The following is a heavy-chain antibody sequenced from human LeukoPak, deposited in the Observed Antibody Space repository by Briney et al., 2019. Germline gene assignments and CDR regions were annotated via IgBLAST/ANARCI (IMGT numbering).Heavy chain of an antibody. D-gene: IGHD6-19*01. CDR3: ARQAGAIGWYYFDY. J-gene: IGHJ4*02. V-gene: IGHV4-39*01. CDR2: IYYRGST. Sequence: PSETLSLTCTVSGDSISSSNYYWGWIRQPPGKGLEWIGNIYYRGSTYYNPSLKSRVTISVDTSKNHFSLKLSSVTAADSAVYYCARQAGAIGWYYFDYWGQGTLVTVSS. CDR1: GDSISSSNYY.